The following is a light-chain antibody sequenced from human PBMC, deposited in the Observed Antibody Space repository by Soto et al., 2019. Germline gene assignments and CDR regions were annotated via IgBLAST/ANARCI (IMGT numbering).Light chain of an antibody. V-gene: IGKV3-15*01. Sequence: TRSPATWSVSPEERATLSCWASESVSDNLAWYHQKPGQAPRLLIYGASTRATGIPARFSGSGSGTEFTLTISSLQSEDFAAYYCQQYNNWPLTFGGGTKVDI. CDR3: QQYNNWPLT. CDR2: GAS. CDR1: ESVSDN. J-gene: IGKJ4*01.